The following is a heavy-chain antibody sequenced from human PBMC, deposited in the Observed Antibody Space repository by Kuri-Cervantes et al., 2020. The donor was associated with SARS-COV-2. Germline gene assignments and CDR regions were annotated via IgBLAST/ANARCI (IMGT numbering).Heavy chain of an antibody. CDR3: ARPYCSSTTCYDGTFDS. D-gene: IGHD2-2*01. V-gene: IGHV1-69*06. Sequence: SVKVSCKASGGTFSSYAITWVRQAPGQGLEWMGRIIPLFGTTIYAQKFRGRVTITADKSTNTAYMELSSLRSEDTAVYYCARPYCSSTTCYDGTFDSWGQGTLVTVSS. CDR2: IIPLFGTT. CDR1: GGTFSSYA. J-gene: IGHJ4*02.